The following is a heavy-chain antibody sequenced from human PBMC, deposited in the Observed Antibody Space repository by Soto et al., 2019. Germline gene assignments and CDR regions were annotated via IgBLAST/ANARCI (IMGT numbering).Heavy chain of an antibody. D-gene: IGHD1-1*01. CDR2: ISSNGGST. J-gene: IGHJ4*02. Sequence: PRGSLILSCSASGFTFSSYALHSVRQAPGTVLEYVSAISSNGGSTYYADSVKGRFTISRDNSKNTLYLQMSSLRAEDTAVYYCVKDLRTGTFDYWGQGTLVTVSS. V-gene: IGHV3-64D*06. CDR3: VKDLRTGTFDY. CDR1: GFTFSSYA.